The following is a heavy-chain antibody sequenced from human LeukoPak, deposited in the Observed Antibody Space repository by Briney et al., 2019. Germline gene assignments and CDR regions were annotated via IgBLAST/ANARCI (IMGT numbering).Heavy chain of an antibody. CDR1: GYTFPNYG. D-gene: IGHD5-24*01. CDR2: INPDGGNT. J-gene: IGHJ3*01. CDR3: ARIRDGYNDAYDL. V-gene: IGHV1-46*01. Sequence: ASVKVSCKASGYTFPNYGINWVRQAPGQGLEWMGLINPDGGNTNYAQNFQGRVTLTRDTSTSTVYMELSSLRSEDTAIYYCARIRDGYNDAYDLWGQGTVVTVPS.